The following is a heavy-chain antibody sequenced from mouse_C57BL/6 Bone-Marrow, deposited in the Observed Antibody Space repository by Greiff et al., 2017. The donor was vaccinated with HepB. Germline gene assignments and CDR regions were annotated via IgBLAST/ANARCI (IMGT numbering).Heavy chain of an antibody. Sequence: EVNVVESGGDLVKPGGSLKLSCAASGFTFSSYGMSWVRQTPDKRLEWVATISSGGSYTYYPDSVKGRFTISRDNAKNTLYLQMSSLKSEDTAMYYCARSYYDDDQDWGQGTLVTVSA. CDR3: ARSYYDDDQD. CDR1: GFTFSSYG. D-gene: IGHD2-4*01. J-gene: IGHJ3*01. CDR2: ISSGGSYT. V-gene: IGHV5-6*01.